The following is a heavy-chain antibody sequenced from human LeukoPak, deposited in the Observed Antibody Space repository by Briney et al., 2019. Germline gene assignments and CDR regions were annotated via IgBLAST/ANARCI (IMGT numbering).Heavy chain of an antibody. D-gene: IGHD4-17*01. CDR2: INPNSGGT. Sequence: ASVKVSCKASGYTFTGYYMHWVRQAPGQGLEWMGWINPNSGGTNYAQKFQGRVTMTRDTSISTAYMELSRLRSDDTAVYYCARDDGYGDYGFDPWGQGTLVTVSS. CDR3: ARDDGYGDYGFDP. CDR1: GYTFTGYY. V-gene: IGHV1-2*02. J-gene: IGHJ5*02.